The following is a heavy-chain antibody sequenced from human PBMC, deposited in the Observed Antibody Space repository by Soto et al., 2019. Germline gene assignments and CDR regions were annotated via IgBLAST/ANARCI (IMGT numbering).Heavy chain of an antibody. CDR1: GGTFSSYA. CDR3: AREGGGELRYYYYGMDV. V-gene: IGHV1-69*13. D-gene: IGHD1-26*01. CDR2: IIPIFGTA. Sequence: GASVKVSCKASGGTFSSYAISWVRQAPGQGLEWMGGIIPIFGTANYAQKFQGRVTITADESTSTAYMELSSLRSEDTAVYYCAREGGGELRYYYYGMDVWGQGTTVTVSS. J-gene: IGHJ6*02.